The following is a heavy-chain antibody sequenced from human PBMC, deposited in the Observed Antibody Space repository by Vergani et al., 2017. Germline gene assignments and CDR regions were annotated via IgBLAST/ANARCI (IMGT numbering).Heavy chain of an antibody. J-gene: IGHJ4*02. V-gene: IGHV3-23*01. D-gene: IGHD3-3*01. CDR1: GFTFSSYA. CDR2: ISGSGGST. CDR3: AKVRLRFLEWLSPLNYFDY. Sequence: EVQLLESGGGLVQPGGSLRLSCAASGFTFSSYAMSWVRQAPGKGLEWVSAISGSGGSTYYADSVKGRFTISRDNSKNTLYLQMNSLRAEDTALYYCAKVRLRFLEWLSPLNYFDYWGQGTLVTVSS.